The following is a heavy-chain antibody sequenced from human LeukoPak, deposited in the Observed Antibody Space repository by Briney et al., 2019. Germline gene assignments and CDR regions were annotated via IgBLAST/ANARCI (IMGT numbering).Heavy chain of an antibody. D-gene: IGHD4-17*01. CDR2: IYPGDSDT. Sequence: GESLKISCKGSGYSFTSYWIGWVRQMPGKGLEWMGIIYPGDSDTRYSPSFQGQVTISADKSISTAYLQWSSLKASDTAMYYCARHSGVTTVTTGLFDPWGQGTLVTVSS. CDR3: ARHSGVTTVTTGLFDP. J-gene: IGHJ5*02. V-gene: IGHV5-51*01. CDR1: GYSFTSYW.